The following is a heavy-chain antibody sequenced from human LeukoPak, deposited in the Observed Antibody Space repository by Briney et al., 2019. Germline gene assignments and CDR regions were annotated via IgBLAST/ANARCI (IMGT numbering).Heavy chain of an antibody. CDR3: AREGGDFWSGYEVY. CDR1: GFTFSSYE. V-gene: IGHV3-48*03. J-gene: IGHJ4*02. D-gene: IGHD3-3*01. CDR2: ISSSGNTI. Sequence: TGGSLRLSCAGSGFTFSSYEMSWVRQAPGKGLEWLSYISSSGNTIYYADSVKGRFTISRDNAKKSLYLQMNSLRAEDTALYYCAREGGDFWSGYEVYWGQGTLVTVSS.